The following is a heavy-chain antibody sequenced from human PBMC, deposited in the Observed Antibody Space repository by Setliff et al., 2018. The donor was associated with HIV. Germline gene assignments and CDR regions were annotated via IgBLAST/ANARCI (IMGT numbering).Heavy chain of an antibody. D-gene: IGHD2-8*01. CDR2: VYQSGST. J-gene: IGHJ5*02. Sequence: SETLSLTCTVSGGSITSGIYSWSWIRQPPGKGLEWIGYVYQSGSTYYKPSLKSRVTMSVDRSKNQFSLKIDSVTAADTAGYFCAGDNGANGGPGWLGPWGQGILVTVSS. CDR1: GGSITSGIYS. V-gene: IGHV4-30-2*01. CDR3: AGDNGANGGPGWLGP.